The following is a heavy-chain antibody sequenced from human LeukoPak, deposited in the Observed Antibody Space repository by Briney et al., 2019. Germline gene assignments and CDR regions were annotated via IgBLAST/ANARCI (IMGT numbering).Heavy chain of an antibody. CDR1: GYTFTSYG. D-gene: IGHD2-2*02. CDR3: ARAPVVVPAAIGGWFDP. CDR2: ISAYNGNT. V-gene: IGHV1-18*01. Sequence: GVSVKVSCKASGYTFTSYGISWVRQAPGQGLEWMGWISAYNGNTNYAQKLQGRVTMTTDTSTSTAYMELRSLRSDDTAVYYCARAPVVVPAAIGGWFDPWGQGTLVTVSS. J-gene: IGHJ5*02.